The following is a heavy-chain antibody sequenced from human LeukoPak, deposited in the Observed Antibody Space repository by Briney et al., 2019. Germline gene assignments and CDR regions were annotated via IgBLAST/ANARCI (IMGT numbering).Heavy chain of an antibody. Sequence: SETLSLTCAVYRGSFSGYYWSWIRQPPGKGLEWIGEINHSGSTNYNPSLKSRVTISVDTSKNQFSLKLSSVTAADTAVYYCARGPSPGIAAAGTPLGYWGQGTLVTVSS. V-gene: IGHV4-34*01. CDR1: RGSFSGYY. J-gene: IGHJ4*02. D-gene: IGHD6-13*01. CDR3: ARGPSPGIAAAGTPLGY. CDR2: INHSGST.